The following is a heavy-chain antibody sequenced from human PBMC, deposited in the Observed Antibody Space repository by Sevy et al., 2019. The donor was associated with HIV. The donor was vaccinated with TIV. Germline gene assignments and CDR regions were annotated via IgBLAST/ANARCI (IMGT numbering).Heavy chain of an antibody. D-gene: IGHD4-17*01. CDR1: GFTFSSYE. J-gene: IGHJ4*02. CDR3: AGDLPPSASTVPHFDY. CDR2: ISNSGRTF. Sequence: GGSLRLSCTASGFTFSSYEMNWVRQAPGKGLEWVSYISNSGRTFHYSDSVKGRCTISRDNGKNSLYLQMNSLRAEDTAVYYCAGDLPPSASTVPHFDYWGRGTLVTVSS. V-gene: IGHV3-48*03.